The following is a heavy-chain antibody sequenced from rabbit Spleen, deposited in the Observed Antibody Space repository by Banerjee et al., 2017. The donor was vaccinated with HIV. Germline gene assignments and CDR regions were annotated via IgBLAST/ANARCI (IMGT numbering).Heavy chain of an antibody. V-gene: IGHV1S40*01. D-gene: IGHD7-1*01. CDR2: IDTGSSGFT. CDR1: GVSFSGNSY. CDR3: ARDIGAYTGYGHYFDL. J-gene: IGHJ4*01. Sequence: EESGGGLVKPGASLTLTCIASGVSFSGNSYMCWVRQAPGKGLEWIACIDTGSSGFTYFASWAKGRFTISKASSTTVTLQMTRLTAADTATYFCARDIGAYTGYGHYFDLWGPGTLVTVS.